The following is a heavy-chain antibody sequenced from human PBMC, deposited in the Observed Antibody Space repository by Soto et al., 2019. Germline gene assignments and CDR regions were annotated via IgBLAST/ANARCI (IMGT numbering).Heavy chain of an antibody. CDR2: IYYSGSS. V-gene: IGHV4-30-4*01. J-gene: IGHJ6*02. Sequence: SETLSLTCTVSGGSISSGDYYWSWIRPPPGKGLEYIGYIYYSGSSQYNPSLKSRVAISLDTSRNQFSLKLSSVTAADTAVYFCARAIVATIGGMDGWGQGTTVTVSS. CDR3: ARAIVATIGGMDG. CDR1: GGSISSGDYY. D-gene: IGHD5-12*01.